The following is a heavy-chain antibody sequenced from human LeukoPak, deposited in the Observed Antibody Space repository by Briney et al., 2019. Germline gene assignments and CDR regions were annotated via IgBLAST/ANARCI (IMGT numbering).Heavy chain of an antibody. J-gene: IGHJ2*01. V-gene: IGHV4-59*08. CDR1: GGSISSYY. D-gene: IGHD3-22*01. CDR2: IYYSGST. CDR3: ARAPDYYDSSGYYSPHWYFDL. Sequence: SETLSLTCTVSGGSISSYYWSWIRQPPGKGLEWIGYIYYSGSTNYNPSLKSRVTISVDTSKNQFSLKLSSVTAADTAVYYCARAPDYYDSSGYYSPHWYFDLWGRGTLVTVSS.